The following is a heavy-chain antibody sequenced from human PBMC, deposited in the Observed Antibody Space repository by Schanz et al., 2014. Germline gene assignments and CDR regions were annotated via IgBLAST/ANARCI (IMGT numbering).Heavy chain of an antibody. Sequence: EVQLLESGGGLVQPGGSLRLSCAASGFTFSSYAMSWVRQAPGKGLEWVSVIWNNGVTKYYADSVRGRFTISRDRFQNTLYLRMSSLRAEDTAVYYCARPRFDYGEVDYWGQGTLVTVSS. D-gene: IGHD4-17*01. CDR1: GFTFSSYA. CDR2: IWNNGVTK. CDR3: ARPRFDYGEVDY. J-gene: IGHJ4*02. V-gene: IGHV3-23*01.